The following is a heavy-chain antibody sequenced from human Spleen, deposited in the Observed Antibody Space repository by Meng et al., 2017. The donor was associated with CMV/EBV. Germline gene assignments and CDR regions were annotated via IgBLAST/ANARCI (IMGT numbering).Heavy chain of an antibody. CDR3: ARADIVVVPAAGLSFDY. CDR1: GLTFSSYA. J-gene: IGHJ4*02. CDR2: ISYDGSNK. D-gene: IGHD2-2*01. V-gene: IGHV3-30-3*01. Sequence: GGSLRLSCAASGLTFSSYAMHWVRQAPGKGLEWVAVISYDGSNKYYADSVKGRFTISRDNSKNTLYLQMNSLRAEDTAVYYCARADIVVVPAAGLSFDYWGQGTLVTVSS.